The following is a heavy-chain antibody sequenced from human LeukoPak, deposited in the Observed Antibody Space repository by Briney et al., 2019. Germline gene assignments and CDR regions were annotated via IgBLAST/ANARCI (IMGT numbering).Heavy chain of an antibody. CDR2: TSSSSTI. Sequence: GSLRLPCGGPGFPLSRFRMNLVRQAPGKGLQWITSSSSTIYYADSVKGRFPISRDNAKNSLYLQMNSLRAEDTAVYHCVREAAATLFDYWGQGTLVTVSS. CDR1: GFPLSRFR. V-gene: IGHV3-48*04. D-gene: IGHD1-26*01. J-gene: IGHJ4*02. CDR3: VREAAATLFDY.